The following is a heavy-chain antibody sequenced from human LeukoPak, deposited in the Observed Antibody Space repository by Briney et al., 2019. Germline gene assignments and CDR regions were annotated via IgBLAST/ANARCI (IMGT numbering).Heavy chain of an antibody. CDR3: ARGTVLMVYAIGAFDI. V-gene: IGHV3-7*03. Sequence: GGSLRLSCAASGFTFSSYWMSWVRQAPGKGLEWVANIKQDGSEKYYVDSVKGRFTISRDNAKNSLYLQMNSLRAEDTAVYYCARGTVLMVYAIGAFDIWGQGTMVTVSS. D-gene: IGHD2-8*01. CDR1: GFTFSSYW. CDR2: IKQDGSEK. J-gene: IGHJ3*02.